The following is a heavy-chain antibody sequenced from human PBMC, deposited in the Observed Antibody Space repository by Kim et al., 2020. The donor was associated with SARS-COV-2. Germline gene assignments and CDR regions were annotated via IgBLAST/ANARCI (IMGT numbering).Heavy chain of an antibody. Sequence: SETLSLTCAVYGGSFSGYYWSWIRQPPGKGLEWIGEINHSGSTNYNPPLKSRVTISVDTSKNQFSPKLSSVTAADTAVYYCARFSTLLWFGESYWYFDLWGRGTLVTVSS. V-gene: IGHV4-34*01. D-gene: IGHD3-10*01. CDR1: GGSFSGYY. CDR3: ARFSTLLWFGESYWYFDL. CDR2: INHSGST. J-gene: IGHJ2*01.